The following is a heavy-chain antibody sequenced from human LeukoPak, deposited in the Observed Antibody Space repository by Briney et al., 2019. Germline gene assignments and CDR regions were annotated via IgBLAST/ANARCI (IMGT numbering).Heavy chain of an antibody. V-gene: IGHV4-4*07. CDR2: TYSSGST. CDR1: GASITSYY. J-gene: IGHJ4*02. D-gene: IGHD3-22*01. CDR3: ARGSSGYYYG. Sequence: PSDTLSLTCTVSGASITSYYWTWIRQPAGKGLEWIGRTYSSGSTNYNPSLKSRVTMSIDTSKNPVSLRLNSVTAADTAVYYCARGSSGYYYGWGQGTLVTVSS.